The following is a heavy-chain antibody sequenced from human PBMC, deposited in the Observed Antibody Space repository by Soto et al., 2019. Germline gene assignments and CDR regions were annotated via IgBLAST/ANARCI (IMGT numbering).Heavy chain of an antibody. CDR3: ANLRNVAAAGTPHYYGVDV. J-gene: IGHJ6*02. CDR2: ISFDGRKT. CDR1: GFSFSVYP. D-gene: IGHD6-13*01. V-gene: IGHV3-30*04. Sequence: VQLVESGGGVVRPGRSLRLSCAASGFSFSVYPMNWVRQAPGKGLEWVAFISFDGRKTYYSDSVKGRFTISRDNSKNTVTLQMNNLRPGDAAVYHCANLRNVAAAGTPHYYGVDVWGQGTTVTVS.